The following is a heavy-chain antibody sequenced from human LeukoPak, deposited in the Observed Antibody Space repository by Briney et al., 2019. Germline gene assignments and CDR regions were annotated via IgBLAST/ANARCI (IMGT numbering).Heavy chain of an antibody. Sequence: SETLSLTCAVYGGSFSGYYWSWIRQPPGKGLEWIGEINHSGSTNYNPSLKSRVTISVDTSKNQFSLKLSSVTAADTAVYYCARQRVYYDSSGNWYYFDYWGQGTLVTVSS. D-gene: IGHD3-22*01. CDR2: INHSGST. J-gene: IGHJ4*02. CDR3: ARQRVYYDSSGNWYYFDY. V-gene: IGHV4-34*01. CDR1: GGSFSGYY.